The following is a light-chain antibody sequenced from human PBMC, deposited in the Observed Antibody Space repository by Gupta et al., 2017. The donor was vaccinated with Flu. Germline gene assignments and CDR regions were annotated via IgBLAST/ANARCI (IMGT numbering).Light chain of an antibody. CDR3: QQDDSAPYT. CDR2: WAS. Sequence: SLGERATINCKASPSGLYSSNNKNYLAWYQQKPGQPPKLLIYWASSRESGVPDRFSGSGSGTDFTLTISSLQAEDVAVYYCQQDDSAPYTFGQGTKVEI. CDR1: PSGLYSSNNKNY. V-gene: IGKV4-1*01. J-gene: IGKJ2*01.